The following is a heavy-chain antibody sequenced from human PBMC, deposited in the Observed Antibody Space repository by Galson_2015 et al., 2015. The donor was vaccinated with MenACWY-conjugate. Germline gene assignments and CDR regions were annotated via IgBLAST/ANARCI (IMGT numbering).Heavy chain of an antibody. D-gene: IGHD1-1*01. CDR3: ARHLFTTYGMDV. CDR1: GGSISSYY. V-gene: IGHV4-59*08. CDR2: IYYSGST. Sequence: ETLSLTCTVSGGSISSYYWSWIRQPPGKVLEWIGYIYYSGSTNYNPSLKSRVTISVDTSKNQFSLKLSSVTAADTAVYYCARHLFTTYGMDVWGQGTTVTVSS. J-gene: IGHJ6*02.